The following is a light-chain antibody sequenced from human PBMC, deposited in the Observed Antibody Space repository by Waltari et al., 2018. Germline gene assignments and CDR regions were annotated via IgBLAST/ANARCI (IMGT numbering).Light chain of an antibody. CDR3: QQRSEWPLT. CDR2: DAS. CDR1: QDISNY. J-gene: IGKJ4*01. Sequence: EIVLTQSPAPLSLSPGERATLPCRASQDISNYLGWYQQKLGQAPRLLIYDASNRATGIPARFSGSGSATDFTLTISRLEPEDFAVYYCQQRSEWPLTFGGGTKVEIK. V-gene: IGKV3-11*01.